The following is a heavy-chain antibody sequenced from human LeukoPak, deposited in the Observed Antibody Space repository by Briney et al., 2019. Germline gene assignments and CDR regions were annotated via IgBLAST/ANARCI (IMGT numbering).Heavy chain of an antibody. CDR3: ARGNYLDY. V-gene: IGHV3-64*04. CDR2: ISSNGGST. CDR1: GFTFSSFG. J-gene: IGHJ4*02. Sequence: GGSLRLSCSASGFTFSSFGMHWVRQAPGKGLDYVSGISSNGGSTYYADSVKGRFTISRDYSKNTLYLQMNSLRAEDTAVYYCARGNYLDYWGQGTLVTVSS.